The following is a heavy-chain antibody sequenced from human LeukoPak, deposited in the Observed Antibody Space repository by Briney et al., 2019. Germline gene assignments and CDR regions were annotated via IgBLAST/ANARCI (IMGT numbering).Heavy chain of an antibody. D-gene: IGHD3-10*02. CDR1: GFNFDRYT. Sequence: GSLRLSCATSGFNFDRYTIHWVRQAPGKGLEWVPLAGWAGGTTFYSDSVRGRFTISRDSGRKSVYLQMNSLTTDDTAFYFCAKELDTMFFDYWGQGALVTVSS. CDR3: AKELDTMFFDY. J-gene: IGHJ4*02. CDR2: AGWAGGTT. V-gene: IGHV3-43*01.